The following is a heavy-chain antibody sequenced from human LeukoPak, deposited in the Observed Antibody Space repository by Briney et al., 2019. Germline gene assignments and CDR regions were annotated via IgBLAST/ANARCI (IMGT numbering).Heavy chain of an antibody. J-gene: IGHJ4*02. D-gene: IGHD6-19*01. Sequence: GGSLRLSCAAAGFTFSSSAMHWVRQAPGKGLEWEAVISYDGSNKYYADSVKGRFTISRATSKNTLYLQIDSLRADDPCMYYCARDRDSSGWYEGFDYWGQGTLVTVSS. CDR2: ISYDGSNK. V-gene: IGHV3-30-3*01. CDR3: ARDRDSSGWYEGFDY. CDR1: GFTFSSSA.